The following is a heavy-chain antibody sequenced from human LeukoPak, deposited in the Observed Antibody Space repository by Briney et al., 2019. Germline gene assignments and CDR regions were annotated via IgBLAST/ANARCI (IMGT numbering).Heavy chain of an antibody. CDR3: ARDDLGYYGSGRRLGY. Sequence: ASVKVSCKASGYTFTSYGISWVRQAPGQGLEWMGWISAYNGNTNYAQKLQGRVTMTTDTSPSTAYMELRSLRSDDTAVYYCARDDLGYYGSGRRLGYWGQGTLVTVSS. J-gene: IGHJ4*02. D-gene: IGHD3-10*01. V-gene: IGHV1-18*01. CDR2: ISAYNGNT. CDR1: GYTFTSYG.